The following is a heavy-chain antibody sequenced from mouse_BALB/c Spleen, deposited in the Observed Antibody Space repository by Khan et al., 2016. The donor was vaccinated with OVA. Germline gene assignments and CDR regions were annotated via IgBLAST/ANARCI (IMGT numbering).Heavy chain of an antibody. D-gene: IGHD1-1*02. CDR2: INYSGTT. J-gene: IGHJ3*01. V-gene: IGHV3-2*02. CDR3: GRGWAY. CDR1: DYSITSDYA. Sequence: EVQLQESGPGLVKPSQSLSLTCTVTDYSITSDYAWNWIRQFPGNKLEWMGYINYSGTTSKKPSPKSRISITRDTSKNQSFLQLNSVTTEDTATYYCGRGWAYWGQGTLVTVSA.